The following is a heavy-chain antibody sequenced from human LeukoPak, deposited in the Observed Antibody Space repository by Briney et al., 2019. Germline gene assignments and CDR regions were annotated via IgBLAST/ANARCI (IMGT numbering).Heavy chain of an antibody. Sequence: ASVKVSCKASGYTFTGYYMHWVRQAPGQGLEWMGWINPNSGNTGYAQKFQGRVTMTRNTSISTAYMELSSLRSEDTAVYYCARGRGGDWGRFDYWGQGTLVTVSS. CDR1: GYTFTGYY. V-gene: IGHV1-8*02. CDR3: ARGRGGDWGRFDY. J-gene: IGHJ4*02. D-gene: IGHD2-21*02. CDR2: INPNSGNT.